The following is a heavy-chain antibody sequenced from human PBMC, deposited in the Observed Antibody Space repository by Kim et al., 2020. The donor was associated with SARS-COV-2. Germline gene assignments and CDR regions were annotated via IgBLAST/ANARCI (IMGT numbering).Heavy chain of an antibody. V-gene: IGHV3-48*03. CDR1: GFTFSSYE. CDR3: AKDRRGYYDSSGSSRCGMGV. CDR2: ISSSGSIM. J-gene: IGHJ6*02. Sequence: GGSLRLSCAVSGFTFSSYEMNWVRQAPGKGLEWVSYISSSGSIMYYADSVKGRFTISRDNAKNSLFLQMNSLRAEDTAVYFCAKDRRGYYDSSGSSRCGMGVWGQGATVTVSS. D-gene: IGHD3-22*01.